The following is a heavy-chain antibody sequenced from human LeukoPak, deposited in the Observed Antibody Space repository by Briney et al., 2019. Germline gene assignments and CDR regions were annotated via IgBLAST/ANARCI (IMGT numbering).Heavy chain of an antibody. V-gene: IGHV3-30*18. CDR3: AKDSQYSSTWGSYV. CDR2: ISYDGSNQ. Sequence: GRSLRLSCAASGFTFSSYGMHWVRQAPGKGLEWVAVISYDGSNQYYADSVKGRFTISRDNSKNTLHLQMNSQRAEDTAVYYCAKDSQYSSTWGSYVWGKGTTVTVSS. J-gene: IGHJ6*04. CDR1: GFTFSSYG. D-gene: IGHD6-13*01.